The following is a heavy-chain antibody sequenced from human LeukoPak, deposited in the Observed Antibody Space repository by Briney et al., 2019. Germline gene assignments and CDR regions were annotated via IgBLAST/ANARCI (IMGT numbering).Heavy chain of an antibody. CDR1: GYSFTNYW. J-gene: IGHJ4*02. CDR2: IYPSDSDT. D-gene: IGHD6-6*01. CDR3: ATYSAARPGDY. Sequence: GKSLKISCKGSGYSFTNYWIGWVRQMPGKGLEWMGIIYPSDSDTRYSPSFQGQVTISVDKSISTAYLQWSSLKASDTAMYYCATYSAARPGDYWGQGTLVTVSS. V-gene: IGHV5-51*01.